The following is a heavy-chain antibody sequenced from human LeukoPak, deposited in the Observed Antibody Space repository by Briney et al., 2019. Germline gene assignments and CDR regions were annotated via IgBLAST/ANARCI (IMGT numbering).Heavy chain of an antibody. V-gene: IGHV3-23*01. CDR3: AKDRWTEVDAFDI. CDR1: GFTFSSYA. Sequence: TGGSLRLSCAASGFTFSSYAMSWARQAPGKGLEWVSAIIGSGGSTYYADSVKGRFTISRDNSKNTLYLQMNSLRAEDTAVYYCAKDRWTEVDAFDIWGQGTMVTVSS. CDR2: IIGSGGST. D-gene: IGHD1-1*01. J-gene: IGHJ3*02.